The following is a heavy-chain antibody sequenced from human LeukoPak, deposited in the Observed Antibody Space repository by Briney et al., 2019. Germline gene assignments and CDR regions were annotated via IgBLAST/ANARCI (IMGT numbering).Heavy chain of an antibody. V-gene: IGHV4-4*02. CDR3: ARLADYDSSGYLSY. J-gene: IGHJ4*02. D-gene: IGHD3-22*01. CDR1: GGSISSNNW. CDR2: IYHHGAT. Sequence: PSVTLSLTCAVSGGSISSNNWWSWVRQPPGKGLEWIGEIYHHGATNYNPSLKSRVTLSVDKSKNQFSLELSSVTAADTAVYYCARLADYDSSGYLSYWGQGTLVTVS.